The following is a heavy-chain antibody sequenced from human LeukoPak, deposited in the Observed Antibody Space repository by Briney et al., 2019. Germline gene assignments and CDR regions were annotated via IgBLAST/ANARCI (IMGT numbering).Heavy chain of an antibody. CDR2: ISSNNGRII. CDR3: ARYYSDAFDV. J-gene: IGHJ3*01. Sequence: GGSLRLSCAASGFSFSDYYMTWIRQAPGKGLEWLSYISSNNGRIIHYADSVKGRFTISRDNTKNSLFLQMVSLRVEDTAVYYCARYYSDAFDVWGQGTVVTVSP. V-gene: IGHV3-11*04. CDR1: GFSFSDYY. D-gene: IGHD3-10*01.